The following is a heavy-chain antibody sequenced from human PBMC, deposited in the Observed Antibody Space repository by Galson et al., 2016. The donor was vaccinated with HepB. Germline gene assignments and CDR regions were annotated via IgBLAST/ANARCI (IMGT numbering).Heavy chain of an antibody. V-gene: IGHV4-59*01. CDR1: GASISGNK. D-gene: IGHD6-19*01. J-gene: IGHJ6*02. CDR2: IYYSGRT. Sequence: SETLSLTCTVSGASISGNKERWRGKPPGKGLEWIGYIYYSGRTNYNPSLKSRVTISVDTSKNQFSLKLSSVTAADTAVYYCARDDSGGWYGFHYGMDVWGQGTTVTVSS. CDR3: ARDDSGGWYGFHYGMDV.